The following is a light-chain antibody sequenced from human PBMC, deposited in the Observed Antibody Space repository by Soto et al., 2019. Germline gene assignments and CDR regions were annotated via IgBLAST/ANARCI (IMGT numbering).Light chain of an antibody. CDR2: EVT. Sequence: QSSLTQPASVSGSPGQSITISCTGTSSDIGGYNFVSWYQQHPGKAPKLMIYEVTNRPSGISNRFSGSKSGNTASLTISGVQPADEADYYCSSYRTMTTLVFGGGTQLTVL. CDR1: SSDIGGYNF. V-gene: IGLV2-14*01. CDR3: SSYRTMTTLV. J-gene: IGLJ2*01.